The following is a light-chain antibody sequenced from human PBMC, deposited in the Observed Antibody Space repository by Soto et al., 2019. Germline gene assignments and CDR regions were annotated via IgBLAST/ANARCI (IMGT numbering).Light chain of an antibody. J-gene: IGLJ1*01. CDR3: CSYAGSYPFV. V-gene: IGLV2-11*01. Sequence: QSALTQPRSVSGSPGQAVTISCTGTSSDVGGYNYVSWYQQHPGKAPKLMIYDVSKRPSGVPDRFSGSKSGNTASLNISGLQAEDEAGYYCCSYAGSYPFVFGSGTKLAVL. CDR2: DVS. CDR1: SSDVGGYNY.